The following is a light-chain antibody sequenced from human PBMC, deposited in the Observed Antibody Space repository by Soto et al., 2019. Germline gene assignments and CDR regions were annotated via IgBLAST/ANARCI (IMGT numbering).Light chain of an antibody. CDR2: GAY. CDR1: QSVINSY. V-gene: IGKV3-20*01. CDR3: QQYGTAPWT. Sequence: EVVLTQSPGTLSLSSGERATLSCRASQSVINSYLAWYQQKPGQAPRLLLYGAYNRATGIPDRFSGSGAGTDFTLTISGLEPEDFAVYYCQQYGTAPWTFGQGTKVDIK. J-gene: IGKJ1*01.